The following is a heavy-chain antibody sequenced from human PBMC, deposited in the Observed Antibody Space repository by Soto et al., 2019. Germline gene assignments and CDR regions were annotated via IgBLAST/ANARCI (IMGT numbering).Heavy chain of an antibody. CDR3: AKWAGSLGDSPLYYYYGMDV. D-gene: IGHD4-17*01. CDR1: GFTFSSYA. V-gene: IGHV3-23*01. J-gene: IGHJ6*02. Sequence: GGSLILSCAASGFTFSSYAMSWVRQAPGKGLEWVSAISGSGGSTYYADSVKGRFTISRDNSKNTLYLQMNSLRAEDTAVYYCAKWAGSLGDSPLYYYYGMDVWGQGTTVTVSS. CDR2: ISGSGGST.